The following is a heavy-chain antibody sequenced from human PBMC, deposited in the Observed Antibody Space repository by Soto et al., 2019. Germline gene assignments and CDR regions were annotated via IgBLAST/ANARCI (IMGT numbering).Heavy chain of an antibody. V-gene: IGHV4-59*08. CDR2: IYYSGST. J-gene: IGHJ4*02. CDR3: ARTLGYCSSTSCPKYYFDY. D-gene: IGHD2-2*01. CDR1: GGSISSYY. Sequence: PSETLSLTCTVSGGSISSYYWSWIRQPPGKGLEWIGYIYYSGSTNYNPSLKSRVTISVDTSKNQFSLKLSSVTAADTAVYYCARTLGYCSSTSCPKYYFDYWGQGTLVTVSS.